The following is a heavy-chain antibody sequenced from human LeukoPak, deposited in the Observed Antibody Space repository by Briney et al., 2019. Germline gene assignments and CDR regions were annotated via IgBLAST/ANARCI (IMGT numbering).Heavy chain of an antibody. V-gene: IGHV1-69*01. Sequence: GASVKVSRKASGGTFSSYAISWVRQAPGQGLEWMGGIIPIFGTANYAQKFQGRVTITADESTSTAYMKLSSLRSEDTAVYYCARGLCSSTSCRRLSQWAVFDYWGQGTLVTVSS. D-gene: IGHD2-2*01. CDR3: ARGLCSSTSCRRLSQWAVFDY. CDR1: GGTFSSYA. CDR2: IIPIFGTA. J-gene: IGHJ4*02.